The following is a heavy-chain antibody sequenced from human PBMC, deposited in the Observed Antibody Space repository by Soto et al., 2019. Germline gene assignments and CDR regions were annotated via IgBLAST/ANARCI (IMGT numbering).Heavy chain of an antibody. CDR2: ISSNGGST. Sequence: GGSLRLSCSASGFTFSSYAMHWVRQAPGKGLEYVSAISSNGGSTYYADSVKGRFTISRDNSKNTLYLQMSSLRAEDTAVYYCVKGAAAGTLRDNWFDPWGQGTLVTVSS. D-gene: IGHD6-13*01. CDR3: VKGAAAGTLRDNWFDP. J-gene: IGHJ5*02. CDR1: GFTFSSYA. V-gene: IGHV3-64D*08.